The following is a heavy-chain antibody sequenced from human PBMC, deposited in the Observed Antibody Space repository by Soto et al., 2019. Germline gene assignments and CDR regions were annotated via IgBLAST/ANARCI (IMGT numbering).Heavy chain of an antibody. CDR2: RNEDGRGS. V-gene: IGHV3-7*03. CDR3: VRDAPYDYLWSGYQPIDL. CDR1: GFTLTSFW. Sequence: PGGSLRLSCEASGFTLTSFWISWGRRAPGGGVEGGANRNEDGRGSYYDDSVKGRFTISRDNTNNSVYLQMNSLSAEDTALYYFVRDAPYDYLWSGYQPIDLWGQGTLVTVSS. J-gene: IGHJ5*02. D-gene: IGHD3-3*01.